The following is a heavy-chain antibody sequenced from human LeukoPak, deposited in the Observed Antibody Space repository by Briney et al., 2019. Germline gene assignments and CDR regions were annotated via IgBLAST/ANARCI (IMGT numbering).Heavy chain of an antibody. V-gene: IGHV3-48*03. Sequence: PGGSLRLSCAASGFTFSSYEMNWVRQAPGKGLEWVSYISSSGSTIYYADSVKGRFTISRDNDKNSLYLQMNSLRAEDTAVYYCAELGTTMIGGVWGKGTTVTISS. CDR2: ISSSGSTI. D-gene: IGHD3-10*02. CDR3: AELGTTMIGGV. CDR1: GFTFSSYE. J-gene: IGHJ6*04.